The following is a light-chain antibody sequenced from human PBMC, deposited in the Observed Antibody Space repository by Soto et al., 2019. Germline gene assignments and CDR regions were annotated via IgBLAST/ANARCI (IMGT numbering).Light chain of an antibody. Sequence: EIVLTQSPATLSLSPGERATLSCRASQYVSSFLAWYQQKAGQAPRLLIYDASHRATGIPARFSGSGSGTDFTLTINSLEPEDFAVYYCQQYGSSGTFGQGTKVDIK. CDR2: DAS. CDR3: QQYGSSGT. J-gene: IGKJ1*01. CDR1: QYVSSF. V-gene: IGKV3-11*01.